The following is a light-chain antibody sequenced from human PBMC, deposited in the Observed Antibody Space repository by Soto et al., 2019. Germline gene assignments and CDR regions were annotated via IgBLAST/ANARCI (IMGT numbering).Light chain of an antibody. J-gene: IGKJ5*01. V-gene: IGKV3D-20*02. CDR2: DAS. CDR1: QSISSS. CDR3: QQRSNWPPIT. Sequence: EIVLTQSPGILSLSPVERASLSCVASQSISSSFLAWYQQKPGQAPRLLIYDASNRATGIPARFSGSGSGTDFTLTISSLEPEDFAVYYCQQRSNWPPITFGQGTRLEIK.